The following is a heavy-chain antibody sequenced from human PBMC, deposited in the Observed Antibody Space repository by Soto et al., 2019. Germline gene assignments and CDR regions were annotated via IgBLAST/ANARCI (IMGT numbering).Heavy chain of an antibody. Sequence: SETLSLTCTVSGGSIGNYYWSWIRQPPGKGLEWIGYIHYSGSTWYNPSLKSRVTISVDKSRNQFSLKLSSVTAVDTAVYFCAKNLYVYYVNPDLCGQGTMVTVSS. CDR2: IHYSGST. V-gene: IGHV4-59*01. J-gene: IGHJ3*01. CDR3: AKNLYVYYVNPDL. CDR1: GGSIGNYY. D-gene: IGHD3-10*01.